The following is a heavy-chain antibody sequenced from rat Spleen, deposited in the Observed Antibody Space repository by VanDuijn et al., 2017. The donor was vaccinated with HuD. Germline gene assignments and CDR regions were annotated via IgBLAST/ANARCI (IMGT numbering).Heavy chain of an antibody. D-gene: IGHD1-5*01. CDR2: INYDGSIT. CDR1: GFFLSDYY. V-gene: IGHV5-29*01. CDR3: TRRLRDNYRYFAD. J-gene: IGHJ2*01. Sequence: EVQLVESDGGLVQPGRSLKLSCVESGFFLSDYYMAWVRQAPTRGVEWVATINYDGSITFDLDYVKAQFTISRDNLKSKLYLQMDSLMSEETATCYCTRRLRDNYRYFADGEPGGMVPVSS.